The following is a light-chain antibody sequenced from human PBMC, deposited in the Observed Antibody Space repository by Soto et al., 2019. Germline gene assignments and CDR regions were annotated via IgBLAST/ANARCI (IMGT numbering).Light chain of an antibody. CDR3: IQALQTPYT. CDR1: QSLLHSNGYNY. V-gene: IGKV2-28*01. Sequence: DIVMTQSPLSLPVSPGEPASISCRPSQSLLHSNGYNYLDWYLQKPGQSPQLLIYLGSNRASGVPDRFSGSGSGTDFTLKISRVEAEDFVVYYCIQALQTPYTFGKGTKLDIK. CDR2: LGS. J-gene: IGKJ2*01.